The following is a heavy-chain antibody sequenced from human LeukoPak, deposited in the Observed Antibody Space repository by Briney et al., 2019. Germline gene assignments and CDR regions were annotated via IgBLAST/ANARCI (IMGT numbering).Heavy chain of an antibody. CDR3: ARDAGYGGNSDY. J-gene: IGHJ4*02. D-gene: IGHD4-23*01. V-gene: IGHV3-7*01. CDR1: GFTFNMYW. CDR2: INKDGGDK. Sequence: GGSLKLSCAASGFTFNMYWMTWVRQAPGKGLESVAYINKDGGDKYYVDSVKGRFTVSRDNAKNSLYLQMNSLRAEDTAVYYCARDAGYGGNSDYWGQGTLVTVSS.